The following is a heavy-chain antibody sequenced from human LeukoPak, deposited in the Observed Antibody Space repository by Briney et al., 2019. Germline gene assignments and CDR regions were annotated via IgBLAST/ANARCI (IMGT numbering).Heavy chain of an antibody. J-gene: IGHJ4*02. CDR1: GLTFDDSA. Sequence: GRSLRLSCAASGLTFDDSAMHWVRQVPGKGLEWVSGINRSGGTVGYADSVKGRFTISRDNAKNSLYLQMSSLRADDTAVYYCARHLGGNAFDYWGRGTLVTVSS. D-gene: IGHD4-23*01. V-gene: IGHV3-9*01. CDR2: INRSGGTV. CDR3: ARHLGGNAFDY.